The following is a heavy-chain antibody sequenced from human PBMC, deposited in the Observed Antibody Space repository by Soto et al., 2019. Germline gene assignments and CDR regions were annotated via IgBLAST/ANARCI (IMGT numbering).Heavy chain of an antibody. D-gene: IGHD6-6*01. J-gene: IGHJ3*02. V-gene: IGHV1-18*04. CDR2: GSTSTGDA. Sequence: ASVKVSCKASGYTFTNYDVTWVRQAPGQGLEWMGWGSTSTGDANYAQKLQSRVTMTTDTSASTAYMELRSLRSDETAVYSCARGEGMAARHDGYDMWGQGIMVTVSS. CDR1: GYTFTNYD. CDR3: ARGEGMAARHDGYDM.